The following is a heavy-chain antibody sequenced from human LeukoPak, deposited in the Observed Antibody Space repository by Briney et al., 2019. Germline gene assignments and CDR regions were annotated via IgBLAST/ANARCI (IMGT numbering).Heavy chain of an antibody. CDR2: ISISGTYI. CDR1: GFILSDYN. J-gene: IGHJ4*02. V-gene: IGHV3-21*01. D-gene: IGHD3-16*01. Sequence: PGGSLRLSCAASGFILSDYNMNWVRQAPGKGLEWVPFISISGTYITYADSVKGRFTISRDNAKNSLYLQMNSLRAEDTAVYYCARDTETWDYFGYWGQGTLVTVSS. CDR3: ARDTETWDYFGY.